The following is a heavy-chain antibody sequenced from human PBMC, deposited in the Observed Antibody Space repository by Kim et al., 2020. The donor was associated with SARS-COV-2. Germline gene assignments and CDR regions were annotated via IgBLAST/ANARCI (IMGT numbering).Heavy chain of an antibody. CDR2: IKSKTDGGTT. D-gene: IGHD5-12*01. J-gene: IGHJ5*02. CDR1: GFTFSNAW. CDR3: TPLRGSGYDRFDP. V-gene: IGHV3-15*01. Sequence: GGSLRLSCAASGFTFSNAWMSWVRQAPGKGLEWIGHIKSKTDGGTTDYAAPVKGRFTISRDDSRNTLYLQMNSLKTEDTDVYYCTPLRGSGYDRFDPWG.